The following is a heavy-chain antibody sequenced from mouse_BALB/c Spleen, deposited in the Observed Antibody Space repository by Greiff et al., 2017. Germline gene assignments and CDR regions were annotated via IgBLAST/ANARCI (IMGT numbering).Heavy chain of an antibody. Sequence: EVQVVESGGGLVKPGGSLKLSCAASGFTFSSYAMSWVRQSPEKRLEWVAEISSGGSYTYYPDTVTGRFTISRDNAKNTLYLEMSSLRSEDTAMYYCAREVGVAPYFDYWGQGTTLTVSS. CDR1: GFTFSSYA. V-gene: IGHV5-9-4*01. CDR3: AREVGVAPYFDY. D-gene: IGHD1-1*01. J-gene: IGHJ2*01. CDR2: ISSGGSYT.